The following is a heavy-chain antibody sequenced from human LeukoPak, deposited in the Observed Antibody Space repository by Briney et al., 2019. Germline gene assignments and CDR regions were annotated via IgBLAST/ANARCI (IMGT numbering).Heavy chain of an antibody. V-gene: IGHV4-59*01. D-gene: IGHD6-13*01. CDR1: GGSISSYY. Sequence: SETLSLTCTVSGGSISSYYWSWIRQPPGKGLEWIGYIYYIGITNYSPSLKSRVTISLDTSKNQFSLKLSSVTAANTAIYYCATDISSADTDYFDYWGQGTLVTVSS. CDR2: IYYIGIT. CDR3: ATDISSADTDYFDY. J-gene: IGHJ4*02.